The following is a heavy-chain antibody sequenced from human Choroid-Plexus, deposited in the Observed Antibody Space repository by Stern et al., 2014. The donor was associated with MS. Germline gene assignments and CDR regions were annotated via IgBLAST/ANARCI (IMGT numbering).Heavy chain of an antibody. CDR3: AKDRQYLTFFFDF. CDR2: ISYDGSK. Sequence: MQLVEPGGGVVQPGMPLKLSWAASGFAFSSVCMHWVRQAPGKGLEWVALISYDGSKDYAESVKGRFAISKDNSKNTLYLQRNSLRAEDTAVYYCAKDRQYLTFFFDFWGQGSLVPLSS. CDR1: GFAFSSVC. V-gene: IGHV3-30*18. D-gene: IGHD2/OR15-2a*01. J-gene: IGHJ4*02.